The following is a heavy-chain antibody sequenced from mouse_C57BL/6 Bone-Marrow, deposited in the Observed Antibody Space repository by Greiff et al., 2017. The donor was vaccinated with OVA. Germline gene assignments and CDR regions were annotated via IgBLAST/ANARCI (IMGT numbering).Heavy chain of an antibody. Sequence: QVQLQQSGPELVKPGASVKISCKASGYTFTDYDINWVKQRPGQGLEWMGWIFPGSGSTYYNEKFKGKATLTVDKSYSTAYMLLSSPTSEDSAVYFCASPPYCSNYAWFAYWGQGTLVTVSA. J-gene: IGHJ3*01. V-gene: IGHV1-75*01. CDR1: GYTFTDYD. CDR2: IFPGSGST. CDR3: ASPPYCSNYAWFAY. D-gene: IGHD2-5*01.